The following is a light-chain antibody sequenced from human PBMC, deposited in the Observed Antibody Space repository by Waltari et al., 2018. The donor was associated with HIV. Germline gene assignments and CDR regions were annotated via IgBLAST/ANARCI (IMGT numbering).Light chain of an antibody. Sequence: QSVLTQPPSVSAAPGPKVTISCSGGSSNVGSSYVSSYQQLPGADPKLLIFHYDQRPSGIPDRFSGSKSGTSATLGSTGLQTGDEADYYCATWDNRLTTVLFGGGTKLTVL. CDR3: ATWDNRLTTVL. V-gene: IGLV1-51*01. CDR2: HYD. J-gene: IGLJ2*01. CDR1: SSNVGSSY.